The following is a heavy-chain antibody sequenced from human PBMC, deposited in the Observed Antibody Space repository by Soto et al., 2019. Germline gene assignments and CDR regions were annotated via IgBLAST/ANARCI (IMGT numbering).Heavy chain of an antibody. CDR2: VYRTGST. Sequence: QVQLQESGPGLVKPSGTLSLTCAVSGGSITTSNWWSWVRQPPGKGLEWIGEVYRTGSTNYNPSLESRLPIPVDKSKHQCSVMVTSVTAVDTSVYDCARARAARAAAAIFDCWGQGTLVTVS. CDR3: ARARAARAAAAIFDC. V-gene: IGHV4-4*02. D-gene: IGHD2-2*01. J-gene: IGHJ4*02. CDR1: GGSITTSNW.